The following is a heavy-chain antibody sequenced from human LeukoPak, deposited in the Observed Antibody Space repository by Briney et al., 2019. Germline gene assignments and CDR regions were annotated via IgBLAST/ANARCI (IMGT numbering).Heavy chain of an antibody. CDR2: INTYNGNT. CDR3: ARVHRGGWFDP. CDR1: GYTFTNHG. V-gene: IGHV1-18*04. J-gene: IGHJ5*02. Sequence: ASVKVSCKASGYTFTNHGISWVRRAPGQGLEWMGWINTYNGNTNYAQKLQGRPIMTTDTSTSIVYMELRSLRSDDTAVYYCARVHRGGWFDPWGQGTLVTVSS. D-gene: IGHD3-10*01.